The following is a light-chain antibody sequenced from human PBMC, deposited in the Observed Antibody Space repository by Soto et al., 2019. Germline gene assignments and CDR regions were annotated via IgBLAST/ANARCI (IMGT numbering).Light chain of an antibody. V-gene: IGLV1-51*01. Sequence: QSVLTQPPSVSAAPGQQVTISCSGSSSNIGDNYVSWYQHLPGTAPKLVVYDNDRRPSGIPGRFSGSKSGTSATLVITGLQTGDEADYYCGTWDERLDGNYVFGTGTKGTVL. CDR2: DND. J-gene: IGLJ1*01. CDR1: SSNIGDNY. CDR3: GTWDERLDGNYV.